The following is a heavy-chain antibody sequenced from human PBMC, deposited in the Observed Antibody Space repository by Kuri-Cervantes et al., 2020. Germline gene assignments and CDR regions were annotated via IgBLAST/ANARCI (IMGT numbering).Heavy chain of an antibody. J-gene: IGHJ4*02. D-gene: IGHD1-26*01. V-gene: IGHV1-8*02. CDR3: ARSRAYSGSYYGY. CDR2: MNPNSGNT. CDR1: GYTFTGYY. Sequence: ASVKVSCKASGYTFTGYYMHWVRQATGQGLEWMGWMNPNSGNTGYAQKFQGRVTMTRNTSISTAYMELSSLRSEDTAVYYCARSRAYSGSYYGYWGQGTLVTVSS.